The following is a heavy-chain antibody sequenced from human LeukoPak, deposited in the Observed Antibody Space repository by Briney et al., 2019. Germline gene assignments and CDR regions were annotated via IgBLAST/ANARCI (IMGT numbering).Heavy chain of an antibody. D-gene: IGHD4-17*01. CDR2: INKDGSEE. CDR3: AKDQGTTVTPYYFDY. Sequence: PGGSLRLSCAASGFTLNSYLMSWVRQAPGRGLEWVANINKDGSEENYLDSVKGRFTVSRDNAKNSLYLQMNSLRGEDTAVYYCAKDQGTTVTPYYFDYWGQGTLVTVSS. V-gene: IGHV3-7*01. CDR1: GFTLNSYL. J-gene: IGHJ4*02.